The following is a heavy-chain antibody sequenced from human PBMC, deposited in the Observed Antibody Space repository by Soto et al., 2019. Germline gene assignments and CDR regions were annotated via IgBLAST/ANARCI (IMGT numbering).Heavy chain of an antibody. CDR1: GFTFNNYS. CDR2: ITSSSTYI. CDR3: ARAGALTTMIVVVITTGAFDI. D-gene: IGHD3-22*01. Sequence: PGGSLRLSCAASGFTFNNYSINWVRQAPGKGLEWVSTITSSSTYIYYADSVKGRFTISSDTAKDSQYLQMDSLRVEDTAVSYCARAGALTTMIVVVITTGAFDIWGQGTMVTVSS. V-gene: IGHV3-21*01. J-gene: IGHJ3*02.